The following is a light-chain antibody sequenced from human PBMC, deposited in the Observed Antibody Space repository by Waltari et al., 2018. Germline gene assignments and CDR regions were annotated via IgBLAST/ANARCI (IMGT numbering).Light chain of an antibody. J-gene: IGKJ2*01. CDR3: HQYNNWPPNT. V-gene: IGKV3-15*01. CDR2: RAS. CDR1: QSVTTN. Sequence: ETLMTQSPATLSVSPGERVTLSCRASQSVTTNLAWYLQKPGQAPRLLVYRASTRATGVPAMFSGSGSVTEFTLTINALQSEDFAVYYCHQYNNWPPNTFGQGTLLEIK.